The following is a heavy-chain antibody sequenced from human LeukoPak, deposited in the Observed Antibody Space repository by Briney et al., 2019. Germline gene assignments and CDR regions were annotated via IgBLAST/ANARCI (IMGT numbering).Heavy chain of an antibody. V-gene: IGHV7-4-1*02. CDR2: INTDTGNP. J-gene: IGHJ4*02. CDR1: GYTFTSYA. D-gene: IGHD6-19*01. CDR3: ARGDSSGWFL. Sequence: GASVKVSCKASGYTFTSYAVNWVRQAPGLGLEWMGWINTDTGNPTYTQGFTGRFVFSLDTSVSTAYLQITSLKAEDTAVYYCARGDSSGWFLWGQGTLVTVSS.